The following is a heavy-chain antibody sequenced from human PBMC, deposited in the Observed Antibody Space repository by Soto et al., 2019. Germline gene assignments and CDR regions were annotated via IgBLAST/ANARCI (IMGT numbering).Heavy chain of an antibody. CDR2: ISYDGSNK. J-gene: IGHJ4*02. CDR3: VKSGAAAGYGY. V-gene: IGHV3-30*03. Sequence: QVQLVESGGGVVQPGRSLRLSCAASGFTFRSYGMHWVRQAPGKGLEWVAVISYDGSNKYYADSVKGRFTISRDNSKNTLYLQMNSLRAEDTAVYYCVKSGAAAGYGYWGQGTLVTVSS. CDR1: GFTFRSYG. D-gene: IGHD6-13*01.